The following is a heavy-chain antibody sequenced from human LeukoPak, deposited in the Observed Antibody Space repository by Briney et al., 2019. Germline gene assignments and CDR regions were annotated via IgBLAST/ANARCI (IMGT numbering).Heavy chain of an antibody. CDR3: ARDPVRTIQGSAEKNWFDP. CDR2: IDHTGGST. V-gene: IGHV3-64*01. J-gene: IGHJ5*02. D-gene: IGHD3-10*01. CDR1: GFNFKNDA. Sequence: GGSLRLSCVASGFNFKNDALHWVRQAPGKGLEYVSAIDHTGGSTYYANSVKGRFTISRDNSNNVLYLQMGSLRVEDTAVYYCARDPVRTIQGSAEKNWFDPWGQGTLVTVSS.